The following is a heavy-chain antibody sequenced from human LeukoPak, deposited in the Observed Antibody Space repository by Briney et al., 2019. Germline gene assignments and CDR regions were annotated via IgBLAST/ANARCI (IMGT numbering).Heavy chain of an antibody. CDR3: ARGGSGPTDAFHI. Sequence: SETLSLTCAVTGGSISSSNWWSWVRQPPGKGLEWIGEIYHGGSTNYNPSLKSRVTISVDKSKNQFSLKLSSVTAADTAVYYCARGGSGPTDAFHIWGQGTMVTVSS. J-gene: IGHJ3*02. D-gene: IGHD3-10*01. CDR1: GGSISSSNW. CDR2: IYHGGST. V-gene: IGHV4-4*02.